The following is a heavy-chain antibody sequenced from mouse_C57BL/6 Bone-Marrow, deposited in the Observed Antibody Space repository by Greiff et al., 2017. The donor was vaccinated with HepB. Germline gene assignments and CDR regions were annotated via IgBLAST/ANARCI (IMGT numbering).Heavy chain of an antibody. V-gene: IGHV14-4*01. CDR2: IDPENGDT. Sequence: VQLKESGAELVRPGASVKLSCTASGFNIKDDYMHWVKQRPEQGLEWIGWIDPENGDTEYASKFQGKATITADTSSNTAYLQLSSLTSEDTAVYYCTLYDRGFAYWGQGTLVTVSA. CDR1: GFNIKDDY. CDR3: TLYDRGFAY. J-gene: IGHJ3*01. D-gene: IGHD2-12*01.